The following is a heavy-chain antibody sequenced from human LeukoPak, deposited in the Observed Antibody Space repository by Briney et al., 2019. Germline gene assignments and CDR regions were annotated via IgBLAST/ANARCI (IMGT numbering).Heavy chain of an antibody. CDR1: GFTFSSYG. D-gene: IGHD3-22*01. V-gene: IGHV3-30*03. CDR3: ARNSQYYYDSSGYYLALGNYFDY. Sequence: PGGSLRLSCAASGFTFSSYGMHWVRQAPGKGLEWVAVISYDGSNKYYADSVKGRFTISRDNSKNTLYLQMNSLRAEDTAVYYCARNSQYYYDSSGYYLALGNYFDYWGQGTLVTVSS. CDR2: ISYDGSNK. J-gene: IGHJ4*02.